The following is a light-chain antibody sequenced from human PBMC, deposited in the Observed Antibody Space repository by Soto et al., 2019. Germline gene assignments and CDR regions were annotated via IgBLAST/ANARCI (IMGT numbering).Light chain of an antibody. V-gene: IGLV2-14*01. CDR3: SSFTSSSTQV. CDR1: SGDVGGYNF. J-gene: IGLJ3*02. CDR2: EVN. Sequence: QSALTQPRSVSGSPGQSVTISCTGTSGDVGGYNFVSWYQQHPGKAPTLMIYEVNNRPSGVSNRFSGSKSANTASLTISGLQADDEADYYCSSFTSSSTQVFGGGTKLTVL.